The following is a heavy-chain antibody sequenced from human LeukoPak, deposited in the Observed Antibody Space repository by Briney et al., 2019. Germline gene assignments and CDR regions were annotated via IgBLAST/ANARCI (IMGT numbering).Heavy chain of an antibody. CDR1: GYTFTTYN. CDR3: ASLKNYYDSSGYLVTDAFDI. J-gene: IGHJ3*02. V-gene: IGHV1-18*01. CDR2: ISGYNGNT. Sequence: ASVKVSCKASGYTFTTYNINWVRQAPGQGLEWMGWISGYNGNTNYAQKLQGRVTMTTDTSTSTAYMELRSLKSDDTAVYYSASLKNYYDSSGYLVTDAFDIWGQGTMVTVSS. D-gene: IGHD3-22*01.